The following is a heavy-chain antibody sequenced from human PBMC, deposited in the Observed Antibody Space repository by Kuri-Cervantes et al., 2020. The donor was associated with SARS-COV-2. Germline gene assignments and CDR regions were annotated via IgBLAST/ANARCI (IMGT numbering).Heavy chain of an antibody. J-gene: IGHJ6*02. CDR3: ARGTAARRGYYYYGMDV. CDR1: GFTFSSYG. V-gene: IGHV3-33*01. CDR2: IWYDGSNK. D-gene: IGHD6-6*01. Sequence: GESLKISCAASGFTFSSYGMHWVRQAPGKGLEWVAVIWYDGSNKYYADSVKGRFTISRDNSKNTLYLQMNSLRAEDTAVYYCARGTAARRGYYYYGMDVWGQGTTVTVSS.